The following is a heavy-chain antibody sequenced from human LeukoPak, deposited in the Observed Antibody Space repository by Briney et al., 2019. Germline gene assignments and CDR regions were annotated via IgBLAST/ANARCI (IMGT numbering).Heavy chain of an antibody. J-gene: IGHJ3*02. CDR2: IYYSGST. V-gene: IGHV4-39*07. Sequence: SETLSLTCTVSGGSISSSSYYWGWIRQPPGKGLEWIGSIYYSGSTYYNPSLKSRVTISVDTSKNQFSLKLSSVTAADTAVYYCAGPTSGDAFDIWGQGTMVTVSS. CDR1: GGSISSSSYY. CDR3: AGPTSGDAFDI. D-gene: IGHD3-10*01.